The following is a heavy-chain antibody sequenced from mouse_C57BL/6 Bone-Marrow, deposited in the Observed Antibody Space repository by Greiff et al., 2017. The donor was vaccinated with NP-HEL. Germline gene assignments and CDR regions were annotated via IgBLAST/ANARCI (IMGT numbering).Heavy chain of an antibody. CDR1: GYTFTSYW. V-gene: IGHV1-55*01. J-gene: IGHJ2*01. CDR3: AKGGNWPLDY. D-gene: IGHD4-1*02. Sequence: QVQLQQPGAELVKPGASVKLSCKASGYTFTSYWITWVKQRPGQGLEWIGDIYPGSGSTNYNEKFKSKATLTVDTSSSTAYMQPSNLTSEGSAVYYCAKGGNWPLDYWGQGTTLTDPS. CDR2: IYPGSGST.